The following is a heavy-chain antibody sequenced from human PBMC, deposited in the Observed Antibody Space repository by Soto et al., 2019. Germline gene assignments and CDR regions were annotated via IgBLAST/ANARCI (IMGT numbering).Heavy chain of an antibody. V-gene: IGHV3-30*18. Sequence: QVQLVESGGGVVQPGRSLRLSCAASGFTFSSYGMHWVRQAPGKGLEWVAVISYDGSNKYYADSVKGRFTISRDNSKNTLYLQMNSLRAEDTAVYYCAKDQWILFAPNWFDPWGQGTLVTVSS. D-gene: IGHD2-2*03. CDR1: GFTFSSYG. CDR3: AKDQWILFAPNWFDP. J-gene: IGHJ5*02. CDR2: ISYDGSNK.